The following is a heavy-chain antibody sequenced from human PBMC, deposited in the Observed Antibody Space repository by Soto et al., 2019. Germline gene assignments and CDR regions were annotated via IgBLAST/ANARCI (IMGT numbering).Heavy chain of an antibody. D-gene: IGHD3-16*01. Sequence: SGATLVNPTHTLTLTCTFSGFSLSTSGMCVSWIRQPPGKALEWLALIDWDDDKYYSTSLKTRLTISKDTSKNQVVLTMTNMASLDTATYDCSWFQGLVGFGALDNWGQGTLVTVSS. CDR1: GFSLSTSGMC. V-gene: IGHV2-70*01. CDR3: SWFQGLVGFGALDN. J-gene: IGHJ4*02. CDR2: IDWDDDK.